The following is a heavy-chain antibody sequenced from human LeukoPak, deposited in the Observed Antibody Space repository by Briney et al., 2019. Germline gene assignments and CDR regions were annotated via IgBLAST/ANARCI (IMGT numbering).Heavy chain of an antibody. V-gene: IGHV1-69*13. CDR3: ARETSSSFYYYYMDV. CDR2: IIPIFGTA. CDR1: GGTFISYA. D-gene: IGHD6-6*01. J-gene: IGHJ6*03. Sequence: SVKVSCKASGGTFISYAISWVRQAPGQGLEWMGGIIPIFGTANYAQKFQGRVTITADESTSTAYMELSSLRSEDTAVYYCARETSSSFYYYYMDVWGKGTTVTVSS.